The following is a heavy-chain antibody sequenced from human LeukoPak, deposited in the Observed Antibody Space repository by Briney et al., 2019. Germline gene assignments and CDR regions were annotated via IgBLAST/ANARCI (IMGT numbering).Heavy chain of an antibody. CDR3: ARFGDPYWYFDL. J-gene: IGHJ2*01. D-gene: IGHD3-10*01. CDR1: GYSFTSYD. Sequence: ASVKVTCKVFGYSFTSYDINWVRQATGQGLEWMGWMNPNSGNTGYAQKFQGRVTMTRNTSISTAYMELNSLKSEDTAVYYRARFGDPYWYFDLWGRGTLVTVSS. CDR2: MNPNSGNT. V-gene: IGHV1-8*01.